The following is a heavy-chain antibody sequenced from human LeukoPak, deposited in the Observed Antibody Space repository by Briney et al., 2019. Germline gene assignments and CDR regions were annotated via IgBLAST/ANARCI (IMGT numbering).Heavy chain of an antibody. V-gene: IGHV5-51*01. CDR3: ARQTRDGSGSRGYSFDF. Sequence: GESMQISCKGSGYIFTNNWIGWVRQMPGKGLEWMGIIYPGDSDTRYSPSFEGQVTISVDKSISTAYLQWSSLKASDTAMYYCARQTRDGSGSRGYSFDFWGQG. CDR2: IYPGDSDT. D-gene: IGHD3-10*01. CDR1: GYIFTNNW. J-gene: IGHJ4*02.